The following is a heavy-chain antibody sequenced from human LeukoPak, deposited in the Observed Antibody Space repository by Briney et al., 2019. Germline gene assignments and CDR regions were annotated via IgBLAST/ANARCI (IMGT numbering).Heavy chain of an antibody. V-gene: IGHV3-23*01. Sequence: PGGSLRLSCAASGFTFSTYAMTWVRQAPGKGLEWVSAISGSGSSTYYADSVKGRFAISRDNSKNMLFLQLNSLRAEDTALYYCARDLHYYVAMDVWGQGTTVTVSS. CDR3: ARDLHYYVAMDV. J-gene: IGHJ6*02. D-gene: IGHD3-10*02. CDR1: GFTFSTYA. CDR2: ISGSGSST.